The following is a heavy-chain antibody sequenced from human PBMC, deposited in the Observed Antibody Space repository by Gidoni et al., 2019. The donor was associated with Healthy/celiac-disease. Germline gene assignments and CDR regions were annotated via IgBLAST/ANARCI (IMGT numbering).Heavy chain of an antibody. V-gene: IGHV3-48*02. J-gene: IGHJ5*02. D-gene: IGHD2-2*01. CDR1: GFTFSSDS. CDR2: ISSSSSTI. Sequence: EVQLVESGGGLVQPGGSLRLSCAASGFTFSSDSMHWVRRAPGKGLEWVSYISSSSSTIYYADSVKGRFTISRDNAKNSLYLQMNSLRDEDTAVYYCARGPLSLPIVVVPAAIGGNWFDPWGQGTLVTVSS. CDR3: ARGPLSLPIVVVPAAIGGNWFDP.